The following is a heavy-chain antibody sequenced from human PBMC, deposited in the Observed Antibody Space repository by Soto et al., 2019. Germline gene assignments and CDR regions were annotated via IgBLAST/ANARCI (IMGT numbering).Heavy chain of an antibody. CDR1: GGSISNYY. V-gene: IGHV4-59*01. Sequence: SETLSLTCKVSGGSISNYYWNWIRQPPGKRLEWIGYISDSGSTKYNPSLMSRVTISADMSKNQVSLKVKSVAAADTAIYYCARARLVGLTTSDYSDYSGQGTLVTVSS. CDR3: ARARLVGLTTSDYSDY. J-gene: IGHJ4*02. CDR2: ISDSGST. D-gene: IGHD1-1*01.